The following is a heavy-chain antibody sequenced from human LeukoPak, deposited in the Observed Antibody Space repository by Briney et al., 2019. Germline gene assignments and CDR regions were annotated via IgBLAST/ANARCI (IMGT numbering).Heavy chain of an antibody. D-gene: IGHD3-10*01. V-gene: IGHV4-59*01. CDR2: IHNSGRP. CDR1: GGTISSYY. Sequence: SETLSLTCTVSGGTISSYYWSWIRQPPGKGLEWIGYIHNSGRPDYNASLKSRLTISVDTSKNQFSPHLVSVTAADTAVYYGARVSRWSDGAFEGWGQGTLVTVSS. CDR3: ARVSRWSDGAFEG. J-gene: IGHJ4*02.